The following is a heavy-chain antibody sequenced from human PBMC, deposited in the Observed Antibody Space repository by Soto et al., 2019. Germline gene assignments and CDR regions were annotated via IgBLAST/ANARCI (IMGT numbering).Heavy chain of an antibody. V-gene: IGHV4-30-2*01. D-gene: IGHD5-12*01. CDR3: ARRRGFPYYFGMDV. CDR2: IYHSGST. CDR1: GGSISSGGYS. J-gene: IGHJ6*02. Sequence: PSETLSLTCAVSGGSISSGGYSWSWIRQPPGKGLEWIGYIYHSGSTYYNPSLKSRVTISVDRSKNQFSLKLSSVTAADTAVYYCARRRGFPYYFGMDVWGQGTMVTVSS.